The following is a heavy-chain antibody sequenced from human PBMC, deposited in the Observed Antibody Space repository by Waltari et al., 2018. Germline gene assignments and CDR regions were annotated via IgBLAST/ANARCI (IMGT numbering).Heavy chain of an antibody. J-gene: IGHJ4*02. Sequence: EVQLVGSGGGLVKPGGSLRLSCAASGFTFSSYTMNWVRQAPGKGLELVSSISSGSSYIDDADSVKGRFTISRDNAKNSLYLQMNSLRVEDTAVYYCAREWGVMVGTAGFYFDYWGQGALVTVSS. V-gene: IGHV3-21*01. CDR2: ISSGSSYI. D-gene: IGHD2-15*01. CDR3: AREWGVMVGTAGFYFDY. CDR1: GFTFSSYT.